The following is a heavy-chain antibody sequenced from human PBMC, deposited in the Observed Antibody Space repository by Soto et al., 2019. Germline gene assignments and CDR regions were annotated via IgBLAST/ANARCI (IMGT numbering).Heavy chain of an antibody. CDR1: GYTFTAYH. Sequence: QGRLVQSGAEVKEPGNSVRVSCEASGYTFTAYHIHRVRQAPGPGLEGMGWINPKFGDTGYAQDFQGRVSMTSDMSISTVYMELSRLTSDDTAIYYCARNMDYYYGRGSGNGHGVWGQGTTVTVFS. V-gene: IGHV1-2*02. J-gene: IGHJ6*02. CDR3: ARNMDYYYGRGSGNGHGV. D-gene: IGHD3-10*02. CDR2: INPKFGDT.